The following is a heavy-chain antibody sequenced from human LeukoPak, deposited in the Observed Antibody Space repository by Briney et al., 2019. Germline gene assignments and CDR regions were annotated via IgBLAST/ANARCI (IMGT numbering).Heavy chain of an antibody. CDR2: INQDGNKI. CDR1: GFTFSSYW. CDR3: AKGMDV. Sequence: VGSLRLSCAASGFTFSSYWMNWVRQAPGKGLEWVANINQDGNKIFYVNSVKGRFTISRDNAKNSVYLQMNSVRAEDTAVYYCAKGMDVRGQGTTVTVSS. J-gene: IGHJ6*02. V-gene: IGHV3-7*03.